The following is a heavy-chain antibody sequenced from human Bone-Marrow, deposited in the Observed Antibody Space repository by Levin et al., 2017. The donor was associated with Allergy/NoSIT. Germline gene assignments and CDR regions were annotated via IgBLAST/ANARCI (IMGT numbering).Heavy chain of an antibody. CDR3: ARGAWFGVSSGWYYSYYYGMDV. CDR1: GGSFSGYY. CDR2: INHSGST. D-gene: IGHD6-19*01. J-gene: IGHJ6*02. Sequence: PSETLSLTCAVYGGSFSGYYWSWIRQPPGKGLEWIGEINHSGSTNYNPSLKSRVTISVDTSKNQFSLKLSSVTAADTAVYYCARGAWFGVSSGWYYSYYYGMDVWGQGTTVTVSS. V-gene: IGHV4-34*01.